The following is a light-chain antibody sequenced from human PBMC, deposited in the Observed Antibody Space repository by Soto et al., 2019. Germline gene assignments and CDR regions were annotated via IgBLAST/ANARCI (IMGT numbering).Light chain of an antibody. Sequence: DIQMTQSPSTLSASVGDRVTITCRASLSIDRWMAWYQQKPGQAPNVLISKAWNLGSGVPSRFSGSGSGTAFSLTITSLQPDDFATYYCQQYFSYPLTCGGGTKVESK. V-gene: IGKV1-5*03. CDR3: QQYFSYPLT. CDR2: KAW. CDR1: LSIDRW. J-gene: IGKJ4*01.